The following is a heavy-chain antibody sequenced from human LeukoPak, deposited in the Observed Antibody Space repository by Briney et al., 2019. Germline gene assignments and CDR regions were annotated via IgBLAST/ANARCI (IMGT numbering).Heavy chain of an antibody. CDR2: IRSKADGGTT. Sequence: GRSLRLSCTASGFTFRDYNINWFRQAPGRGLEWVGFIRSKADGGTTEYAASVKGRFTISRDDSKNVAYLQINNLRAEDTALYYCARDDRPYGHDFDYWGQGNLVTVSS. CDR3: ARDDRPYGHDFDY. CDR1: GFTFRDYN. V-gene: IGHV3-49*03. D-gene: IGHD4-17*01. J-gene: IGHJ4*02.